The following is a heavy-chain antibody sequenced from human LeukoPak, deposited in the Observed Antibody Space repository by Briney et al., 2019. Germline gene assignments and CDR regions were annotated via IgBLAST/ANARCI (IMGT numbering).Heavy chain of an antibody. V-gene: IGHV3-21*01. D-gene: IGHD3-22*01. Sequence: GGSLRLSCAASGFTFSNFPMTWVRQAPGEGLEWVSFISSSSSYIDYADSVKGRFTISRDNAKNSLYLQMNSLRAEDTAVYYCARVLWADSSGYNEYFQHWGQGTLVTVSS. CDR2: ISSSSSYI. CDR1: GFTFSNFP. CDR3: ARVLWADSSGYNEYFQH. J-gene: IGHJ1*01.